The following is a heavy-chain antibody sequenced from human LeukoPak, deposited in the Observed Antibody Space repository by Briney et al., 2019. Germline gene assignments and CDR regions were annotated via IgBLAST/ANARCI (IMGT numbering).Heavy chain of an antibody. CDR2: IRYDGSNK. V-gene: IGHV3-30*02. J-gene: IGHJ4*02. D-gene: IGHD3-16*01. CDR3: AKDWQGAY. CDR1: GFTFSSYG. Sequence: GRSLRLSCAASGFTFSSYGMHWVRQAPGKGLEWVAVIRYDGSNKYYADSVKGRFSISRDNSKNTLYLQMNSLRAEDTAVYYCAKDWQGAYWGQGTLVTVSS.